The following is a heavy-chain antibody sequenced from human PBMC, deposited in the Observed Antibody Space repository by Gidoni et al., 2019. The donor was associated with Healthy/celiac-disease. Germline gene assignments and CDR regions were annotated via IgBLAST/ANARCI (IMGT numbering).Heavy chain of an antibody. V-gene: IGHV4-39*01. Sequence: QLQLQESGPGLVKPSETLSLTCTFSGGSISSTSYSWGWIRQPPGKGLEGIGSIYYSGSTYYNPSLKSRVTISVDTSKNQFSLKLSSVTAADTAVYYCATQWLGERNDYWGQGTLVTVSS. CDR1: GGSISSTSYS. J-gene: IGHJ4*02. CDR3: ATQWLGERNDY. D-gene: IGHD3-10*01. CDR2: IYYSGST.